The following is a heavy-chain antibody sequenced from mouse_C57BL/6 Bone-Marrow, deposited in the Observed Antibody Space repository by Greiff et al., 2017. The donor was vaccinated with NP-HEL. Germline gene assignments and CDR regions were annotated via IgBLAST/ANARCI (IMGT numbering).Heavy chain of an antibody. CDR1: GYTFTSYW. D-gene: IGHD1-1*01. CDR3: TRTTVVADWYFDV. V-gene: IGHV1-5*01. J-gene: IGHJ1*03. Sequence: EVMLVESGTVLARPGASVKMSCKTSGYTFTSYWMHWVKQRPGQGLEWIGAIYPGNSDTSYNQKFKGKAKLTAVTSASTAYMELSSLTNEDSAVYYCTRTTVVADWYFDVWGTGTTVTVSS. CDR2: IYPGNSDT.